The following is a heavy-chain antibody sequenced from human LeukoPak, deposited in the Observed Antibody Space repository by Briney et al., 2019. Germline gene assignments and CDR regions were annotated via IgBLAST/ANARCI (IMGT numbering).Heavy chain of an antibody. V-gene: IGHV3-74*01. CDR3: ARDTIPYCSGGSCSRWHY. D-gene: IGHD2-15*01. CDR1: GFTFSSYW. Sequence: GGSLRLSCAGSGFTFSSYWMHWVRQAPGKGLVWVPRIHSDGSSTSYADSVKGRFTISRDNAKNTLYLQMNSLRVEDTAVYYCARDTIPYCSGGSCSRWHYWGQGTLVTVSS. J-gene: IGHJ4*02. CDR2: IHSDGSST.